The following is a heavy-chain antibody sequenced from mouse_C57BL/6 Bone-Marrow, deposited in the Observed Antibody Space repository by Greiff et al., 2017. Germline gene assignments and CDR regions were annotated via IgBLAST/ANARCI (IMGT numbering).Heavy chain of an antibody. CDR1: GFTFSDYY. Sequence: EVKLVESGGGLVQPGGSLKLSCAASGFTFSDYYMYWVRQTPEKRLEWVAYISNGGGSTYYPDTVKGRFTISRDNAKNTLYLQMSRLKSEDTAMYYCARQGDGSYWFAYWGQGTLVTVSA. CDR3: ARQGDGSYWFAY. V-gene: IGHV5-12*01. D-gene: IGHD1-1*01. J-gene: IGHJ3*01. CDR2: ISNGGGST.